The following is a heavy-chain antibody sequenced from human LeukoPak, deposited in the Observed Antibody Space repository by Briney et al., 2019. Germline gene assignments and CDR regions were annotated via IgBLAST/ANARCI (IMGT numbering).Heavy chain of an antibody. D-gene: IGHD4-17*01. CDR1: GGSITSSSYY. CDR3: AKDFGDFRTDY. CDR2: IYYSGST. Sequence: SETLSLTCTVSGGSITSSSYYWGWIRQPPGKGLEWIGSIYYSGSTYYNPSLKSRVTVSVDTSKNQFFLKLTSVTAADTAVYYCAKDFGDFRTDYWGQGTLVTVSS. V-gene: IGHV4-39*01. J-gene: IGHJ4*02.